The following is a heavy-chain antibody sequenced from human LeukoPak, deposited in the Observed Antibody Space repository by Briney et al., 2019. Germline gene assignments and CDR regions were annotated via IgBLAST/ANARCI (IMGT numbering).Heavy chain of an antibody. J-gene: IGHJ3*02. V-gene: IGHV4-59*01. Sequence: PSETQSLPCTVSGGSISSYYLSWIRQPPGKGLEWIGYIYYSGSTNYNPSLKSRVTISVDTSKNQFSLKLSSVTAADTAVYYCARTRRLHAFDSSRQRTMVTVSS. D-gene: IGHD2-15*01. CDR2: IYYSGST. CDR1: GGSISSYY. CDR3: ARTRRLHAFDS.